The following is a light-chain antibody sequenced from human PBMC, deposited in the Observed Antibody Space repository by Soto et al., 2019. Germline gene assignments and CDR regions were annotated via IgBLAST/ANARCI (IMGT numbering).Light chain of an antibody. J-gene: IGKJ4*01. CDR3: QQYNDWPPA. CDR2: GAS. Sequence: IVLTQSPGTLSLSPWERATLSCRASQSVSSSFLAWYQQKPGQAPRLLIYGASTRATGIPARFSGSGSGTEFTLTISSLQSEDFAVYYCQQYNDWPPAFGGGTKVDIK. CDR1: QSVSSS. V-gene: IGKV3-15*01.